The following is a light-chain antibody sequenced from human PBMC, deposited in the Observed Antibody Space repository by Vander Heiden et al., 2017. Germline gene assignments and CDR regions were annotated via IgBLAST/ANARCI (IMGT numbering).Light chain of an antibody. CDR2: AAS. V-gene: IGKV1-39*01. Sequence: DIQMTQSPSSLSASVGDRVTITCRASQSMSSYLNWYQQKPGKAPKLLIDAASSLQSGVPSRFSGSGSGTEFTRNISSLQPEDFSTYYCQQSYNTPPVTFGGGTKVEI. CDR3: QQSYNTPPVT. CDR1: QSMSSY. J-gene: IGKJ4*01.